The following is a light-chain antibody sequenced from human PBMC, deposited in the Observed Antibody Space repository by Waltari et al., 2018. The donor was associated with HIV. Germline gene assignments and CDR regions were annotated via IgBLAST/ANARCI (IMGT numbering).Light chain of an antibody. CDR1: QSLLYRPKNKNY. CDR2: WAS. V-gene: IGKV4-1*01. CDR3: QQYYAFPLT. J-gene: IGKJ4*01. Sequence: DFVMSQSPDSLAQFLGERATITCHSSQSLLYRPKNKNYLAWYHLRPRQPPKLLIYWASTRKSGVPDRFGGSGSGTDFTLTITSLQAENVAVYYCQQYYAFPLTFGGGTKVEIK.